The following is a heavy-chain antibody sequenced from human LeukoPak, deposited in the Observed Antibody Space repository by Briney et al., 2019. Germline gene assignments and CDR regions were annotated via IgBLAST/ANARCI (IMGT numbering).Heavy chain of an antibody. CDR3: ARVKGSSWTQIFDY. D-gene: IGHD6-13*01. CDR2: IKQDGSEK. Sequence: EAGGSLRLSCAASGFTFNSYWMSWVRQSPGKGLAWVANIKQDGSEKYYVDSVKGRFTISRDNAKNSLYLQMSSLRAEDTAVYYCARVKGSSWTQIFDYWGQGTLVTVSS. V-gene: IGHV3-7*01. J-gene: IGHJ4*02. CDR1: GFTFNSYW.